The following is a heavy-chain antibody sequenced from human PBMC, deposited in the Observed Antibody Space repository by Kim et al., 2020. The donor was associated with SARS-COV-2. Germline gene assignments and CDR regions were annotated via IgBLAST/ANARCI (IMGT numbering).Heavy chain of an antibody. J-gene: IGHJ3*02. D-gene: IGHD2-8*01. CDR3: ARVGAEEPMYGGFDI. CDR1: GGSISSGDYY. V-gene: IGHV4-30-4*01. Sequence: SETLSLTCTVSGGSISSGDYYWSWIRQPPGKGLEWIGYIYYSGSTYYNPSLKSRVTISVDTSKNQFSLKLSSVTAADTAVYYCARVGAEEPMYGGFDIWGQGTMVTVSS. CDR2: IYYSGST.